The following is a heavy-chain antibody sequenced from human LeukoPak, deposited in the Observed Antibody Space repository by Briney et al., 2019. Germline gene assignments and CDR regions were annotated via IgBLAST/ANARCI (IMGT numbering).Heavy chain of an antibody. CDR2: ISYDGSNK. V-gene: IGHV3-30-3*01. Sequence: PGGSLRLSCAASGFTFSSYAMHWVRQAPGKGLEWVAVISYDGSNKYYADSVKGRFTISRDNSKNTLYLQMNSLRAEDTAVYYCNSIRGQQLVDYWGQGTLVTVSS. J-gene: IGHJ4*02. D-gene: IGHD6-13*01. CDR3: NSIRGQQLVDY. CDR1: GFTFSSYA.